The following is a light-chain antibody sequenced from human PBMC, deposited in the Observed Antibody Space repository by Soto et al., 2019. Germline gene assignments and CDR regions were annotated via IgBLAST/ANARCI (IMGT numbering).Light chain of an antibody. J-gene: IGKJ1*01. Sequence: EIVLTQSPGTLSLSPGERATLSCRASQSVSVNYLAWYQQKPGQAPRLLIYNTSSRATGIPDRFSGSGSGTDFSLTISRLEPEDFAVYYCQQCGSSPWTFGQGNKVEVK. V-gene: IGKV3-20*01. CDR1: QSVSVNY. CDR2: NTS. CDR3: QQCGSSPWT.